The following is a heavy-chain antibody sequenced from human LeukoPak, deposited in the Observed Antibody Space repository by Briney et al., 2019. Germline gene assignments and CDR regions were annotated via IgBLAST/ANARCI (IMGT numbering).Heavy chain of an antibody. CDR2: IIPIFGTA. CDR1: GGTFSSYA. Sequence: SVKVSCKASGGTFSSYAISWVRQAPGQGLEWMGGIIPIFGTANYAQKLQGRVTMTTDTSTSTAYMELRSLRSDDTAVYYCARESYYDSSLPDYWGQGTLVTVSS. D-gene: IGHD3-22*01. J-gene: IGHJ4*02. V-gene: IGHV1-69*05. CDR3: ARESYYDSSLPDY.